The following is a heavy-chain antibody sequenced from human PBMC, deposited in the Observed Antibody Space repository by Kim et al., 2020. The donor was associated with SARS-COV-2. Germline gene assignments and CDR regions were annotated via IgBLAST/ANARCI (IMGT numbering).Heavy chain of an antibody. CDR1: GGSISSYY. Sequence: SETLSLTCTVSGGSISSYYWSWIRQPPGKGLEWIGYIYYSGSTNYNPSLKSRVTISVDTSKNQFSLKLSSVTAADTAVYYCARAVDTAMVNQGRTGVFDYWGQGTLVTVSS. CDR2: IYYSGST. J-gene: IGHJ4*02. D-gene: IGHD5-18*01. V-gene: IGHV4-59*01. CDR3: ARAVDTAMVNQGRTGVFDY.